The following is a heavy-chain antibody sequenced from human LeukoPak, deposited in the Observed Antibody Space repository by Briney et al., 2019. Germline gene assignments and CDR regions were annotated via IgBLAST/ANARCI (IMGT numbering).Heavy chain of an antibody. CDR2: IKQDGSQK. V-gene: IGHV3-7*03. Sequence: GGSLRLSCAASGFTFSNYWMSWVRQVPGKGLEWVANIKQDGSQKYYVDSMKGRFTISRDNSKNTLYLQMNSLRAEDTAVYYCAKEQMYYDFWSGYYTRSPFFDYWGQGTLVTVSS. CDR1: GFTFSNYW. D-gene: IGHD3-3*01. J-gene: IGHJ4*02. CDR3: AKEQMYYDFWSGYYTRSPFFDY.